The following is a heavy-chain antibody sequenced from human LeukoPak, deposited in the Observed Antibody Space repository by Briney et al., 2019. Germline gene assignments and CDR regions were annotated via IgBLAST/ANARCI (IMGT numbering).Heavy chain of an antibody. D-gene: IGHD5-18*01. J-gene: IGHJ4*02. CDR1: GGSISSSSYY. V-gene: IGHV4-39*01. CDR3: ARQSTAMGTFDY. Sequence: SETLSLTCTDSGGSISSSSYYWGWLRQPPGKGLEWIGSIYYSGNTYYNPSLKSRGTISVDTSKNQFSLKLSPVTAADTAVYYCARQSTAMGTFDYWGQGTLVPVSS. CDR2: IYYSGNT.